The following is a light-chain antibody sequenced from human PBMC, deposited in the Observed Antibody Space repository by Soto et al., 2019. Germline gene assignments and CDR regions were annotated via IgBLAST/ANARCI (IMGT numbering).Light chain of an antibody. CDR3: QQSYNIPFT. V-gene: IGKV1-39*01. CDR2: GGS. J-gene: IGKJ3*01. CDR1: QNIHSF. Sequence: DIQMTQCPSSLAASVGERVTITCRASQNIHSFLNWYQQKPGKAPQVLIYGGSALQSGVPSRFSGSGSGTDFTLTISSLQPEDFASYFCQQSYNIPFTFGPGTKVDIK.